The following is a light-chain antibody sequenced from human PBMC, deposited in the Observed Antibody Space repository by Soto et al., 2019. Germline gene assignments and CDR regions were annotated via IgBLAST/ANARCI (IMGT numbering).Light chain of an antibody. V-gene: IGLV2-11*01. CDR3: CSYADNYTHV. CDR2: DVS. Sequence: QSALTQPRSVSGSPGQSVTISCTGTSSDVGSYNYVSWYQQHPGKAPKLMIYDVSKRPSGVPDRFSGSKSGNTASLTISGLQAEDEADYYCCSYADNYTHVLGTGTKLTVL. CDR1: SSDVGSYNY. J-gene: IGLJ1*01.